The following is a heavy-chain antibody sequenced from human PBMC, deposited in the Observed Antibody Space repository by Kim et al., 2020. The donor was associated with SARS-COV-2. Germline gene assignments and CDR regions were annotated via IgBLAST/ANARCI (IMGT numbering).Heavy chain of an antibody. J-gene: IGHJ4*02. CDR3: ARKKGYYYDS. D-gene: IGHD3-22*01. CDR2: RT. Sequence: RTYYADSVKGRFTISRDNSKNTLYLQMNSLRAEDTAVYYCARKKGYYYDSWGQGTLVTVSS. V-gene: IGHV3-23*01.